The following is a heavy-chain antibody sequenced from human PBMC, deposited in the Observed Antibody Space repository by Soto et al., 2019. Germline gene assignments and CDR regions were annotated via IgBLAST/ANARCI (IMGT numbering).Heavy chain of an antibody. J-gene: IGHJ6*03. Sequence: EVQLVESGGGLVKPGGSLRLSCAASGFTFSSYSMNWVRQAPGKGLEWVSSISSSSSYIYYADSVKGRFTISRDNAKNSLHLQMNSLRAEDTAVYYCARGAFDCSGGSCYSYYYMDVWGKGTTVTVSS. CDR2: ISSSSSYI. D-gene: IGHD2-15*01. V-gene: IGHV3-21*01. CDR3: ARGAFDCSGGSCYSYYYMDV. CDR1: GFTFSSYS.